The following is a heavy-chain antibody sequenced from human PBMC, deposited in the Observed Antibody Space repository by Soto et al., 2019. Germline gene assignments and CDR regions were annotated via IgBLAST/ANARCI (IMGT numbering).Heavy chain of an antibody. CDR2: INPNSGGT. CDR1: GYTFTGYY. D-gene: IGHD5-18*01. J-gene: IGHJ6*02. V-gene: IGHV1-2*04. Sequence: GASVKVFCKASGYTFTGYYMHWVRQAPGQGLEWMGWINPNSGGTNYAQKFQGWVTMTRDTSISTAYMELSRLRSHDAAVYYCARGTKSSYGAPNYYYYGMDVWGQGTTVTVSS. CDR3: ARGTKSSYGAPNYYYYGMDV.